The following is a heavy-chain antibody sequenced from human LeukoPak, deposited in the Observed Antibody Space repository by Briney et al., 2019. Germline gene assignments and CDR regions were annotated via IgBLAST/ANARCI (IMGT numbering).Heavy chain of an antibody. CDR1: GYXFTSYW. V-gene: IGHV5-10-1*01. CDR2: IDPSDSYS. Sequence: GESLRISCNGSGYXFTSYWIGWVRQMPGKGLEWMGRIDPSDSYSNYSPSFQGHVTMSADKSISTAYLQWSSLKASDTAMYYCARQGYYDSSGWTFDIWGQGTMVTVSS. D-gene: IGHD3-22*01. CDR3: ARQGYYDSSGWTFDI. J-gene: IGHJ3*02.